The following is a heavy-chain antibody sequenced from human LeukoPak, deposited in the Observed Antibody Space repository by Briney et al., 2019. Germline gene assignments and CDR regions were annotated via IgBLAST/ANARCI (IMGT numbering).Heavy chain of an antibody. CDR3: ARDPLIAVAGTMNYCGMDV. CDR1: GGSFSGYY. V-gene: IGHV4-34*01. CDR2: INHSGST. Sequence: SETLSLTCAVYGGSFSGYYWSWIRQPPGKGLEWIGEINHSGSTNYNPSLKSRVTISVDTSKNQFSLKLSSVTAADTAVYYCARDPLIAVAGTMNYCGMDVWGKGTTVTVSS. J-gene: IGHJ6*04. D-gene: IGHD6-19*01.